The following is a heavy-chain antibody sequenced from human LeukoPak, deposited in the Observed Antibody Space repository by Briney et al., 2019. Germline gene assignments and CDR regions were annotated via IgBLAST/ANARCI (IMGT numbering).Heavy chain of an antibody. V-gene: IGHV3-33*01. CDR1: GFTFSIYG. D-gene: IGHD3-9*01. CDR3: ARGGDDILTGYNSPISDY. Sequence: PGGSLRLSCAASGFTFSIYGMHWVRQAPGKGLEGVALIWYDGSNKYYAESVKGRFTISRDNSKNTLYLQMNSLRAEDTAVYYCARGGDDILTGYNSPISDYWGQGTLVTVSS. J-gene: IGHJ4*02. CDR2: IWYDGSNK.